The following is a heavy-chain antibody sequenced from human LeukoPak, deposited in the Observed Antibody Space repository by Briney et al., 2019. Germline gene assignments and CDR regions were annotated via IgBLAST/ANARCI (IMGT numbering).Heavy chain of an antibody. V-gene: IGHV3-74*01. CDR1: GFTFSSNW. CDR3: SRDFNGRNDF. D-gene: IGHD1-14*01. CDR2: INPDGSRT. Sequence: GGSLRLSCAASGFTFSSNWMHWVRQGPGKGLVWFSRINPDGSRTDYAESVKGRFTISRDNAKNTLSLEMNSLGDEDTAVYYCSRDFNGRNDFWGQGTLVTVSS. J-gene: IGHJ4*02.